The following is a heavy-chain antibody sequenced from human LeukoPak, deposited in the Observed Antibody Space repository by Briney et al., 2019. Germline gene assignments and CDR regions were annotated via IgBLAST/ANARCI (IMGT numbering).Heavy chain of an antibody. CDR2: INHSGST. V-gene: IGHV4-34*01. Sequence: SETLSLTCTVSRGSISNFYWSWIRQPPGKGLEWIGEINHSGSTNYNPSLKSRVTISVDTSKNQFSLKLSSVTAADTAVYYCARRNRYCSGGSCYSLGYWGQGTLVTVSS. D-gene: IGHD2-15*01. J-gene: IGHJ4*02. CDR3: ARRNRYCSGGSCYSLGY. CDR1: RGSISNFY.